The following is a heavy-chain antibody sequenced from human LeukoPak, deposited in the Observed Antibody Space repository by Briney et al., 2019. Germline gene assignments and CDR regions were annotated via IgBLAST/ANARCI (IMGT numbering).Heavy chain of an antibody. Sequence: PGGSLRLSCAASGFTVSSNFVSWVRQAPGKGLEWVSIIYSGGTTYYADSVKGRFTISRDNSKNTVYLQMNSLRVEDTAVYYCARESRNTVTYFFDYWGQGTLVTVSS. CDR1: GFTVSSNF. CDR3: ARESRNTVTYFFDY. J-gene: IGHJ4*02. D-gene: IGHD4-17*01. V-gene: IGHV3-53*01. CDR2: IYSGGTT.